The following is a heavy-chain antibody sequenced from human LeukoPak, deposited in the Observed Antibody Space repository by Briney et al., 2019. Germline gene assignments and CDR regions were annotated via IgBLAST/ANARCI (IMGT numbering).Heavy chain of an antibody. Sequence: GGSLRLSCTASGFTFGDYAMCWVRQAPGKGLEWVGFIRSKAYGGTTEYAASVKGRFTISRDDSKSIAYLQMNSLKTEDTAVYYCTRVYDYGDYSPLFDYWGQGTLVTVSS. J-gene: IGHJ4*02. CDR3: TRVYDYGDYSPLFDY. CDR1: GFTFGDYA. V-gene: IGHV3-49*04. CDR2: IRSKAYGGTT. D-gene: IGHD4-17*01.